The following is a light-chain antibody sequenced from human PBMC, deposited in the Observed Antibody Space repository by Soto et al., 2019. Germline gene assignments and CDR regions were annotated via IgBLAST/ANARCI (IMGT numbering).Light chain of an antibody. V-gene: IGKV3-11*01. CDR3: QQRDSWPLT. J-gene: IGKJ4*01. CDR2: DAS. Sequence: EIVLTQSPATLSLSPGERATLSCRASQSLRNYLAWFQQKPGQAPRLLFYDASSRATGIPARFTVSGSGTDFTLTISSLVPEDFAVYYCQQRDSWPLTFGGGTKVEIK. CDR1: QSLRNY.